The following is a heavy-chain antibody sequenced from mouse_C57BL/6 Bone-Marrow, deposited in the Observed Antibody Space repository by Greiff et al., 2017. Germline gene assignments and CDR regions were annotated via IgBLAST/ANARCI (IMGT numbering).Heavy chain of an antibody. Sequence: QVQLQQSGAELVRPGTSVKVSCKASGYAFTNYLIEWVKQRPGQGLEWIGVINPGSGGTNYNEKFKGKATLTADKSSSPAYMQLSSLTSEDSAVYFCAIRDCDGWGQGTMVTVSA. CDR1: GYAFTNYL. J-gene: IGHJ3*01. D-gene: IGHD2-3*01. CDR2: INPGSGGT. CDR3: AIRDCDG. V-gene: IGHV1-54*01.